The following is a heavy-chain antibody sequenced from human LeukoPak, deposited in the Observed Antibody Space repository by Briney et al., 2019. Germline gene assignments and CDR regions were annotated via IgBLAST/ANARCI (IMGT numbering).Heavy chain of an antibody. V-gene: IGHV1-18*04. CDR2: ISAYNGNT. J-gene: IGHJ6*02. CDR3: ARGSSGPYYYGMDV. CDR1: GYTFTSYY. D-gene: IGHD6-19*01. Sequence: ASVKVSCKASGYTFTSYYMHWVRQAPGQELEWMGWISAYNGNTNYAQKLQGRVTMTTDTSTSTAHMELRSLRSDDTAVYYCARGSSGPYYYGMDVWGQGTTVTVSS.